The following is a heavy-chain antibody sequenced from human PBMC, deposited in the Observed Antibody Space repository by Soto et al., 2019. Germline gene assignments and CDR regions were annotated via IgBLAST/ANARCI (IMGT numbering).Heavy chain of an antibody. CDR2: ISGSGDGT. V-gene: IGHV3-23*01. CDR1: GFAFSSYA. CDR3: AKGGYCTNGVCPDSTYYGMDV. D-gene: IGHD2-8*01. J-gene: IGHJ6*02. Sequence: GSLLLACPASGFAFSSYAMSGVRQAPGKGLEGVSVISGSGDGTYYADSVKGRFTISRDNSKNTLYLQMNSLRAEDTAVYYCAKGGYCTNGVCPDSTYYGMDVWGQGTTVTVYS.